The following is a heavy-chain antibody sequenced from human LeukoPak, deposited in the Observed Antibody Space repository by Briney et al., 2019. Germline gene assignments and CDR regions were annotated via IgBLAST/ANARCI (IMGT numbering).Heavy chain of an antibody. V-gene: IGHV4-39*07. CDR1: GGSISSGDYY. Sequence: SETLSLTCTVSGGSISSGDYYWSWIRQPPGKGLEWIGEINHSGSTNYNPSLKSRVTISVDTSKNQFSLKLSSVTAADTAVYYCARGGVVPAAIPLVYYYGMDVWGQGTTVTVSS. J-gene: IGHJ6*02. CDR2: INHSGST. D-gene: IGHD2-2*02. CDR3: ARGGVVPAAIPLVYYYGMDV.